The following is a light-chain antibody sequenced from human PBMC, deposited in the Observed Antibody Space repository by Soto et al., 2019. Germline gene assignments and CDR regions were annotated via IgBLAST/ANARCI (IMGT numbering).Light chain of an antibody. Sequence: QSVLTQPPSASGSPGQSVTISCTGTSSDVGGYNYVSWYQHHPGKAPKLIIYEVIRRPSGVPNRFSGSKSGNTASLTVSGLQAEDEADYYCLSYAGRNSMLFGGGTKLTVL. CDR3: LSYAGRNSML. CDR2: EVI. J-gene: IGLJ3*02. CDR1: SSDVGGYNY. V-gene: IGLV2-8*01.